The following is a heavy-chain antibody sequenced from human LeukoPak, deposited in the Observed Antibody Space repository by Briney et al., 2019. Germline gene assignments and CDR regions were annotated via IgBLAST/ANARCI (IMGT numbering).Heavy chain of an antibody. CDR2: INHSGNT. J-gene: IGHJ6*03. CDR1: GDSISSSNW. V-gene: IGHV4-4*02. Sequence: SETLSLTCAVSGDSISSSNWWTWVRQPPGKGLEWIGEINHSGNTKSNPSLKNRLTMSVDTSKKHISLNLKSVTAADTAVYYCARFGFEYDIGSGIHFYYMDVWGTGTTVTVSS. CDR3: ARFGFEYDIGSGIHFYYMDV. D-gene: IGHD3-10*01.